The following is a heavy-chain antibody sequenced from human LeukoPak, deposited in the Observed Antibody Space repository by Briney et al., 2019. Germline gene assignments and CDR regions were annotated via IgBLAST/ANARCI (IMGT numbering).Heavy chain of an antibody. J-gene: IGHJ5*02. V-gene: IGHV3-30*02. CDR3: AKRAGSAWSAGA. D-gene: IGHD3-10*01. CDR1: GFTFSSYG. CDR2: IRNDASNT. Sequence: GGSLRLPCAASGFTFSSYGMHWVRQAPGKGLDWVAYIRNDASNTYYADSVKGRFSISRDNSKNTVYLQMNSLIPEDTAVYYCAKRAGSAWSAGAWGQGTLVTVSS.